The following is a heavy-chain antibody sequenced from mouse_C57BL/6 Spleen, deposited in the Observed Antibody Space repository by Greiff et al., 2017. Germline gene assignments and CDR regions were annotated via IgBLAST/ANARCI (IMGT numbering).Heavy chain of an antibody. Sequence: EVKLMESGGDLVKPGGSLKLSCAASGFTFSSYGMSLVRQTPDKRLEWVATISSGGSSNYYPDSVKGRFTLSRDTAKNALYMQMSRLKSEDTAMYYCARQRVSGDDDVWYFDVWGTGTTVTVSS. CDR1: GFTFSSYG. J-gene: IGHJ1*03. V-gene: IGHV5-6*01. CDR3: ARQRVSGDDDVWYFDV. CDR2: ISSGGSSN. D-gene: IGHD2-4*01.